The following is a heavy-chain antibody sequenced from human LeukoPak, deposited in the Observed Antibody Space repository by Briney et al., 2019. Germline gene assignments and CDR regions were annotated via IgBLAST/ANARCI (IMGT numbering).Heavy chain of an antibody. CDR3: ARDHAEDYAPHFDY. J-gene: IGHJ4*02. V-gene: IGHV1-2*02. CDR1: GYIFTGYY. D-gene: IGHD3-16*01. Sequence: ASVKVSCKASGYIFTGYYMHWVRQAPGQGLEWMGCINAKTGGTKYAQKFQGRVTMTRDTSINTAYMELSRLRSDDTAIYYCARDHAEDYAPHFDYWGQGTLVTVSS. CDR2: INAKTGGT.